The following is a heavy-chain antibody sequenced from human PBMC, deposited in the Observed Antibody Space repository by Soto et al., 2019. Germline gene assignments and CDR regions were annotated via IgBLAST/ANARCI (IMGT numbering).Heavy chain of an antibody. Sequence: PGGSLRLSCAASGFTFSSYAMSWVRQAPGKGLEWVSAISGSGGSTYYADSVKGRFTISRDNSKNTLYLQMNSLRAEDTAVYYCAKLIAVAGTNYYYGMDVWGQGTTVTVS. V-gene: IGHV3-23*01. J-gene: IGHJ6*02. D-gene: IGHD6-19*01. CDR2: ISGSGGST. CDR1: GFTFSSYA. CDR3: AKLIAVAGTNYYYGMDV.